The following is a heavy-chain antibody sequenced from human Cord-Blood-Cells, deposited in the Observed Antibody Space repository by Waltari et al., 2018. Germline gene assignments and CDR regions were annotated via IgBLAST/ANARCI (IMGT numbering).Heavy chain of an antibody. J-gene: IGHJ4*02. CDR3: ARRGGRRYCGGDCYFDY. Sequence: QVQLQESGPGLVKPSETLSLTCAVSGYSISSGYYWGWLRQPPGKGLEWIGSTYHSGGTYYNPSLKSRVTISVDTSKTQFSLKLSSVTAADTAVYYCARRGGRRYCGGDCYFDYWGQGTLVTVSS. D-gene: IGHD2-21*01. V-gene: IGHV4-38-2*01. CDR1: GYSISSGYY. CDR2: TYHSGGT.